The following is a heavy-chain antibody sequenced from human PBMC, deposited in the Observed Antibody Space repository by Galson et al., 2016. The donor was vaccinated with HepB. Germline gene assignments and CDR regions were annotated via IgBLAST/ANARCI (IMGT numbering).Heavy chain of an antibody. J-gene: IGHJ4*02. CDR2: MSNDGSQK. V-gene: IGHV3-30*04. D-gene: IGHD6-19*01. Sequence: SLRLSCAASGFTFATYPLHWVRQAPGKALEWVAIMSNDGSQKYYGDSVNGRFTISRDNSRNTLYLQMNSLTTEDTALYYRARALIDGWHNFDSWGQGSLVVVSS. CDR1: GFTFATYP. CDR3: ARALIDGWHNFDS.